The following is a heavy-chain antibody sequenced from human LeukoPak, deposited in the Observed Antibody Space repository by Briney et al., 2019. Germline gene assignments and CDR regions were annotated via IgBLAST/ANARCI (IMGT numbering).Heavy chain of an antibody. CDR1: GGTFSSYA. CDR3: ARSIVATVEMFDY. V-gene: IGHV1-69*13. J-gene: IGHJ4*02. Sequence: SVKVSCKASGGTFSSYAIGWVRQAPGQGLEWMGGIIPIFGTANYAQKFQGRVTITADESTSTAYMELSSLRSEDTAVYYCARSIVATVEMFDYWGQGTLVTVSS. CDR2: IIPIFGTA. D-gene: IGHD5-12*01.